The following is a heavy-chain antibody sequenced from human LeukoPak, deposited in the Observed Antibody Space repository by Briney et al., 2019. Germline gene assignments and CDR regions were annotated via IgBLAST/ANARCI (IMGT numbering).Heavy chain of an antibody. V-gene: IGHV1-18*01. D-gene: IGHD6-6*01. Sequence: GASVKVSCKASGYTFTSYGISWVRQAPGQGLEWMGWISAYNGNTNYAQKFQGRVTMTRDTSISTAYMELSRLRSDDTAVYYCARVSVVYSSSDYWGQGTLVTVSS. CDR2: ISAYNGNT. J-gene: IGHJ4*02. CDR3: ARVSVVYSSSDY. CDR1: GYTFTSYG.